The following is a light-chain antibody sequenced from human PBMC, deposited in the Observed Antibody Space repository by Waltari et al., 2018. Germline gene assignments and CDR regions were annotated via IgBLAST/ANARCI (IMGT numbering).Light chain of an antibody. CDR2: GAS. CDR1: QSVSSSY. Sequence: EIVLTQSPGTLSLSPGEIATLPCRASQSVSSSYLAWYQQKPGQAPRLLIYGASSRATGIPDRFSGSGSGTDFTLTISRLEPEDFAVYYCQQYGSSRTFGQGTKVEIK. V-gene: IGKV3-20*01. J-gene: IGKJ1*01. CDR3: QQYGSSRT.